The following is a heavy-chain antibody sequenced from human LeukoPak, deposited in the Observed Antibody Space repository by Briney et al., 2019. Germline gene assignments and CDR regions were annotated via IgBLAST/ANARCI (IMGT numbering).Heavy chain of an antibody. D-gene: IGHD5-12*01. CDR3: ATLLSGYDYFDY. V-gene: IGHV1-24*01. CDR2: FDPEDGET. J-gene: IGHJ4*02. CDR1: GYTLTELS. Sequence: ASVKVSCKVSGYTLTELSMHWVRQAPGKGLEWMGGFDPEDGETIYAQKFQGRVTMTEDTSTDTAYMELSNLRSEDTAVYYCATLLSGYDYFDYWGQGTLVTVSS.